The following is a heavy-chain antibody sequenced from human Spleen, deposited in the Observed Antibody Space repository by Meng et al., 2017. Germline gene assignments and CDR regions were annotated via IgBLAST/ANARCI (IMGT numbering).Heavy chain of an antibody. CDR3: AKDDYGIVATIRPNYFDY. CDR1: GFTFTNYG. Sequence: GESLKISCAASGFTFTNYGMAWVRQAPGKGLEWVTGISGSGSDTYYADSVEGRFTVSRDNSKNTLHLQMNSLRVDDTAVYYCAKDDYGIVATIRPNYFDYWGQGTLVIVSS. V-gene: IGHV3-23*01. CDR2: ISGSGSDT. D-gene: IGHD5-12*01. J-gene: IGHJ4*02.